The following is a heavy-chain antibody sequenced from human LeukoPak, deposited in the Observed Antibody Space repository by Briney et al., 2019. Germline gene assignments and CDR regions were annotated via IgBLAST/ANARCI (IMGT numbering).Heavy chain of an antibody. CDR3: ARGRGYNSFDY. Sequence: PSETLSLTCAVYGGSFSGYYWSWIRQPPGKGLEWIGEINHSGSTNYNPSLKSRVTISVDRSKNQFSLKLSSVTAADTAVYYCARGRGYNSFDYWGQGTLVTVSS. V-gene: IGHV4-34*01. CDR1: GGSFSGYY. J-gene: IGHJ4*02. D-gene: IGHD1-20*01. CDR2: INHSGST.